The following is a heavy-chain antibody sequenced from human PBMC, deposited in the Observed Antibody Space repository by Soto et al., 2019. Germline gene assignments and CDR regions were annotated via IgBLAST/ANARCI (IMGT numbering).Heavy chain of an antibody. CDR3: AKGTLGSTLQPYYFDY. CDR2: ISGSGGST. D-gene: IGHD6-13*01. Sequence: EVQLLESGGGLVQPGGSLRLSCAASGFTFSSCAMSWVRRAPGKGLEWVSVISGSGGSTFYADSVKGRFTISRDNFKNTLYLQMNSLRPEDTAVYYCAKGTLGSTLQPYYFDYWGQGTLVTVSS. CDR1: GFTFSSCA. V-gene: IGHV3-23*01. J-gene: IGHJ4*02.